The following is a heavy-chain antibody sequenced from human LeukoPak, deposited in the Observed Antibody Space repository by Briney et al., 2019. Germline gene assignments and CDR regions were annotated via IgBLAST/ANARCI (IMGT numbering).Heavy chain of an antibody. Sequence: SETLSLTCTVSGGSISSYYWSWIRQPPGKGLEWIGYIYYSGSTNYNPSLKSRVTISVDTSKNQFSLKLSSVTAADTAVYYCARLYGHFWSGRDYWGQGTLVTVSS. CDR2: IYYSGST. J-gene: IGHJ4*02. CDR3: ARLYGHFWSGRDY. CDR1: GGSISSYY. V-gene: IGHV4-59*12. D-gene: IGHD3-3*02.